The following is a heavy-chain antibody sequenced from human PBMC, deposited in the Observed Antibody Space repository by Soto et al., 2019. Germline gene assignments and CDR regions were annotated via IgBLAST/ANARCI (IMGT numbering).Heavy chain of an antibody. J-gene: IGHJ4*02. D-gene: IGHD3-3*01. V-gene: IGHV3-23*01. CDR3: ARDLGDQYDFWSDYPAAVDF. CDR1: GFTFSSYA. Sequence: EVQLLESGAGLVQPGGSLRLSCAASGFTFSSYAMDWVSQSSGKGLEWVSYVSGSGRSTYYADSVKGRFTISRDNSKNMVFLQMSSLRAEDTAVYYCARDLGDQYDFWSDYPAAVDFWGQGTQVTVSS. CDR2: VSGSGRST.